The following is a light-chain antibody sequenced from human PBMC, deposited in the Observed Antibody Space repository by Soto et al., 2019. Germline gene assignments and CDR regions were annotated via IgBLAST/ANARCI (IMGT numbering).Light chain of an antibody. CDR2: DND. CDR3: AAWDGSLNNVL. V-gene: IGLV1-44*01. J-gene: IGLJ2*01. Sequence: QSVLTQPPSASGTPEQRVTISCSGSGSSIGTNTVNWYRQLPGTAPKLLIYDNDQRPSGVPDRFSGSKSGTSASLAISGLQSEDEADYYCAAWDGSLNNVLFGGGTKLTVL. CDR1: GSSIGTNT.